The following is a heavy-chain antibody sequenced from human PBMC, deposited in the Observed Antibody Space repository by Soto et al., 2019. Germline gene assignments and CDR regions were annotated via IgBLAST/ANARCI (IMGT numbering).Heavy chain of an antibody. CDR2: IIPIFGTA. CDR1: GGTFSSYA. J-gene: IGHJ4*02. D-gene: IGHD1-26*01. Sequence: GASVKVSCKASGGTFSSYAISWVRQAPGQGLEWMGGIIPIFGTANYAQKFQGRVTITADESTSTAYMELSSLRPEDTAVYYCARDLERVVGATTGDYWGQGTLVTVSS. CDR3: ARDLERVVGATTGDY. V-gene: IGHV1-69*13.